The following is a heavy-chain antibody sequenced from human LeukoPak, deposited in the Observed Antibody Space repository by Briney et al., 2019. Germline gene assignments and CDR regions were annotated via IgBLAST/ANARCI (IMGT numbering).Heavy chain of an antibody. J-gene: IGHJ4*02. CDR3: EKDDY. V-gene: IGHV1-2*02. Sequence: ASVKVSCKASGFIFTAYYIHWVRQAPGQGLEWMGWINPSNGDTNYAQKFQGRVTMTRDTSVSTAYMELSRLRSDDTAVYYCEKDDYWGQGTLVTVSS. CDR1: GFIFTAYY. CDR2: INPSNGDT.